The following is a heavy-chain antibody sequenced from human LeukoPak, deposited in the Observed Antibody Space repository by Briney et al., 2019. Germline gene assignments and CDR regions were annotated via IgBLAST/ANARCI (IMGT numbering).Heavy chain of an antibody. V-gene: IGHV4-39*01. J-gene: IGHJ4*02. CDR3: ARHIRYYDSSGYYAY. Sequence: SETLSLTCTVSGGSISSSSYYWGWIRQSPGKGLEWIGSFYYSGLTYYNPSLKSRVTISVDTSKNQFSLKLSSVTAADTAVYYCARHIRYYDSSGYYAYWGQGTLVTVSS. CDR1: GGSISSSSYY. D-gene: IGHD3-22*01. CDR2: FYYSGLT.